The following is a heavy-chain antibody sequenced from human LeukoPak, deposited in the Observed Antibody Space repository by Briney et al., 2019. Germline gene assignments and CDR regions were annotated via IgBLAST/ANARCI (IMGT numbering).Heavy chain of an antibody. CDR2: IYSGGST. CDR3: ARGGRAGVHTSYGMDV. V-gene: IGHV3-66*01. Sequence: GGSLRLSCAASGFTVSSNYMSWVRQAPGKGLDWGSVIYSGGSTYYADSVKGRFTISRDNSKNTLYPQMNSLRAEDTAVYYCARGGRAGVHTSYGMDVWGQGTTDTVSS. CDR1: GFTVSSNY. J-gene: IGHJ6*02. D-gene: IGHD1-1*01.